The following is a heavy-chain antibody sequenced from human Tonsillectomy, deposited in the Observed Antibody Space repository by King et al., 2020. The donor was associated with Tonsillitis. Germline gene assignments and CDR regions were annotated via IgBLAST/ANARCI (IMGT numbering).Heavy chain of an antibody. J-gene: IGHJ5*02. D-gene: IGHD6-13*01. V-gene: IGHV1-46*01. CDR3: AGGSRAGPFSLST. CDR2: INPSGDTT. Sequence: QREEAGDEVKKAGDEVKGAGKEDEYAVSKGVIHWGRKDHGQGLEWRGIINPSGDTTSYAQKFQGRVTLTRDTSTSTVYMELSSLRFEDTAVYYCAGGSRAGPFSLSTWGQGTLVTVSS. CDR1: EYAVSKGV.